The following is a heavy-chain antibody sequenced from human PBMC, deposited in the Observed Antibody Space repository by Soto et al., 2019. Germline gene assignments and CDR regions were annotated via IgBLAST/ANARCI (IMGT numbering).Heavy chain of an antibody. V-gene: IGHV4-39*01. D-gene: IGHD6-6*01. J-gene: IGHJ6*02. CDR2: IYYSGST. CDR3: AKMSIAARLYYYYGMDV. Sequence: LSLTCTVSCGSISVSSYYLGWIRRPPGKVLEWIGSIYYSGSTYYNPSLKSRVTISVDTSKNQFSLKLSSVTAADTAVYYCAKMSIAARLYYYYGMDVWGQGTTVTVSS. CDR1: CGSISVSSYY.